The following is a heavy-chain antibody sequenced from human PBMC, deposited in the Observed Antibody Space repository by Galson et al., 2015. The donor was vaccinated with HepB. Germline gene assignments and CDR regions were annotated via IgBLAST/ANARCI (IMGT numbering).Heavy chain of an antibody. CDR1: GFTFSSYA. CDR2: TSGSGGST. J-gene: IGHJ4*02. Sequence: SCAASGFTFSSYAMSWVRQAPGKGLEWVSATSGSGGSTYYADSVKGRFTISRDNSKNTLYLQMNSLRAEDTAVYYCAKAPTRYCSSTSCYGYWGQGTLVTVSS. D-gene: IGHD2-2*01. CDR3: AKAPTRYCSSTSCYGY. V-gene: IGHV3-23*01.